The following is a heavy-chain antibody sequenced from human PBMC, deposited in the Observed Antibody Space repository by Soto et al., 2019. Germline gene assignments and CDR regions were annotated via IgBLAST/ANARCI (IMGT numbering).Heavy chain of an antibody. Sequence: SETLSLTCAVYGGSFSGYYWSWIRQPRGKGLEWIGEINHSGSTNYNPSLKSRVTISVDTSKNQFSLKLSSVTAADTAVYYCARANITWIQLWLLWFDPWGQGTLVTVSS. CDR3: ARANITWIQLWLLWFDP. J-gene: IGHJ5*02. D-gene: IGHD5-18*01. CDR2: INHSGST. CDR1: GGSFSGYY. V-gene: IGHV4-34*01.